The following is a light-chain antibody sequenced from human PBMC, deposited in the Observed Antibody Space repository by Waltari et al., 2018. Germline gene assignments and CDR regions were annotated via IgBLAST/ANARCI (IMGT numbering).Light chain of an antibody. CDR2: QDN. CDR1: KLGDKY. Sequence: SYDLTQPPSVSVSPGQTARIACSGHKLGDKYACWYQQKPGQSPVMVIYQDNKRPSGIPERFSGSNSGNTATLTISGTQAMDEADYYCQAWDNSTVVFGGGTKVTVL. J-gene: IGLJ2*01. V-gene: IGLV3-1*01. CDR3: QAWDNSTVV.